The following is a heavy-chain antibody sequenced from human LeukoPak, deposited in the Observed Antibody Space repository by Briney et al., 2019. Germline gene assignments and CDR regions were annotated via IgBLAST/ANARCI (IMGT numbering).Heavy chain of an antibody. D-gene: IGHD1-1*01. CDR2: IILIFGTA. CDR1: GGTFYNYA. J-gene: IGHJ4*02. CDR3: ARGRVAWNDPIDDY. V-gene: IGHV1-69*05. Sequence: SVKVSCKPSGGTFYNYAISWVRQAPGQGLEWMGRIILIFGTADYAQTFQGRVTITTDEFTTTAYMELSSLTYEDTAVYYCARGRVAWNDPIDDYWGQGTLVIVSS.